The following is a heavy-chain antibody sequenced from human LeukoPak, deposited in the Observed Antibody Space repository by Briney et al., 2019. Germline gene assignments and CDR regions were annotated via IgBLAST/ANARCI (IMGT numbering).Heavy chain of an antibody. CDR3: ARGGAYYYYMDV. Sequence: PGGSLRLSCAASGFTVSSNYMSWVRQAPGKGLEWVSSISSSSSYIYYADSLKGRFTISRDNAKNSLYLQMNSLRAEDTAVYYCARGGAYYYYMDVWGKGTTVTVSS. CDR2: ISSSSSYI. D-gene: IGHD4/OR15-4a*01. CDR1: GFTVSSNY. J-gene: IGHJ6*03. V-gene: IGHV3-21*01.